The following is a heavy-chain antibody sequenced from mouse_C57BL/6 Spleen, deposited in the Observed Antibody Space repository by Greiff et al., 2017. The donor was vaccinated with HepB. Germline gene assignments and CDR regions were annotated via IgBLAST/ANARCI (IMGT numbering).Heavy chain of an antibody. J-gene: IGHJ3*01. V-gene: IGHV1-69*01. CDR3: ARPYLRFKGFAY. CDR1: GYTFTSYW. Sequence: QVQLQQPGAELVMPGASVKLSCKASGYTFTSYWMHWVKQRPGQGLEWIGEIDPSDSYTNYNQKFKGKSTLTVDKSSSTAYMQLSSLTSEDSAVYYCARPYLRFKGFAYWGQGTLVTVSA. D-gene: IGHD1-1*01. CDR2: IDPSDSYT.